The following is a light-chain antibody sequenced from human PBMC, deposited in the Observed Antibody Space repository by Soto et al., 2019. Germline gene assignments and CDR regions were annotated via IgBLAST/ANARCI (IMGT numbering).Light chain of an antibody. CDR2: AAS. Sequence: DTQMTQSPSSLSASVGDRVTITCRPSQSISRYLNWYQQKPGKAPKLLIYAASSLQSGVPSRFSGSGSGTDFTLTISSLQLDDYATYTSQIYTRTPHTFRQGTMV. CDR3: QIYTRTPHT. V-gene: IGKV1-39*01. CDR1: QSISRY. J-gene: IGKJ1*01.